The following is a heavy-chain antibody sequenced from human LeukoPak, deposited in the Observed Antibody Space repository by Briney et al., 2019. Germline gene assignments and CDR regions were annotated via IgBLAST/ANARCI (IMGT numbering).Heavy chain of an antibody. J-gene: IGHJ4*02. D-gene: IGHD6-19*01. V-gene: IGHV3-23*01. CDR3: AKYLPGGAVSGAFDY. Sequence: GGSLRLSCAASGFTFSSYAMSWVRQAPGKGLEWVSGISDSGGNTYYAASVRGRFTISRDNSKTTLYLQMNSLSGDDMFVYYCAKYLPGGAVSGAFDYWGQGTLVTVSS. CDR2: ISDSGGNT. CDR1: GFTFSSYA.